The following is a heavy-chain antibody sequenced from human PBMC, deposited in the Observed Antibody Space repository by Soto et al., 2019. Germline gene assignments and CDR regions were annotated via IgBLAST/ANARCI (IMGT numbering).Heavy chain of an antibody. J-gene: IGHJ5*02. CDR3: ARNGDSSDYRGWFDP. V-gene: IGHV3-66*01. CDR2: IYSGGTT. Sequence: EVQLVESGGGLVQPGGSLRLSCAASGFTVSSNYMSWVRQAPGKGLEWVSVIYSGGTTYYADSVKGRFTISRDNSKNTLYLHMNSLRAEDTAVYDCARNGDSSDYRGWFDPWGQGTLVTVSS. D-gene: IGHD3-22*01. CDR1: GFTVSSNY.